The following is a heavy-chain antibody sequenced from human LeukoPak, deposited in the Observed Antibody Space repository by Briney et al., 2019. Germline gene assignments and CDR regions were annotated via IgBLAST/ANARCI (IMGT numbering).Heavy chain of an antibody. V-gene: IGHV4-4*07. D-gene: IGHD2-2*01. Sequence: NASETLSLTCTVSGGSISSDYWSWIRQPAGKGLEWIGRIYTSGTTNYHPSLKSRVTLSVDTSKNQFSLKLTSVTAADTAVYYCARGTTSRRGFDPWGQGTLVTVSS. CDR1: GGSISSDY. CDR3: ARGTTSRRGFDP. J-gene: IGHJ5*02. CDR2: IYTSGTT.